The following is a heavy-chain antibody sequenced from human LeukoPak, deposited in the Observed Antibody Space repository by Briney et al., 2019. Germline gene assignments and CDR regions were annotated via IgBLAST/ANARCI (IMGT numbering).Heavy chain of an antibody. Sequence: SETLSLTCTVSGGSISSYYWSWIRQPPGKGLEWIGYIYYSGSTNYNPSLKSRVTISVDTSKNQFSLKLSSVTAADTAVYYCARVWVRGVMADWFDPWGQGTLVTVSS. D-gene: IGHD3-10*01. V-gene: IGHV4-59*01. J-gene: IGHJ5*02. CDR1: GGSISSYY. CDR2: IYYSGST. CDR3: ARVWVRGVMADWFDP.